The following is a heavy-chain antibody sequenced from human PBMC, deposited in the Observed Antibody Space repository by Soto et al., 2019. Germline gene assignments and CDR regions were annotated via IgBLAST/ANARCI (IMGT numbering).Heavy chain of an antibody. CDR3: ARDQAGSTSCSSQNSSSSVCYYYGMDV. V-gene: IGHV1-2*04. J-gene: IGHJ6*02. CDR2: INPNSGGT. CDR1: GYTFTGYY. D-gene: IGHD2-2*01. Sequence: ASVKVSCKASGYTFTGYYMHWVRQAPGQGLEWMGWINPNSGGTNYAQKFQGWVTMTRDTSISTAYMELSRLRSDATAVYYFARDQAGSTSCSSQNSSSSVCYYYGMDVWGQGTTVTVSS.